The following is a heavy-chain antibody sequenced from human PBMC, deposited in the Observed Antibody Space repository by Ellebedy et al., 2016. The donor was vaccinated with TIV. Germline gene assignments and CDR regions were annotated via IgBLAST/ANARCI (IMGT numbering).Heavy chain of an antibody. J-gene: IGHJ6*02. CDR2: ISGSGISP. CDR3: AKGAYSGRNGGDYYYYGMDV. D-gene: IGHD1-26*01. CDR1: GFTFGRFA. V-gene: IGHV3-23*01. Sequence: PGGSLRLSCAASGFTFGRFAMSWVRQAPGKGLEWVSAISGSGISPYYAGSVEGRFTISRDNSQNTLYLQLNSLRAEDTAVYYCAKGAYSGRNGGDYYYYGMDVWGQGTTVTVSS.